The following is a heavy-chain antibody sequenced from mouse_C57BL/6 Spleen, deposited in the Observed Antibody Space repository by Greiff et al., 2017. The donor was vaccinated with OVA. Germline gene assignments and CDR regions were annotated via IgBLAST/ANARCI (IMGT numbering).Heavy chain of an antibody. V-gene: IGHV2-5*01. Sequence: VQLQQSGPGLVQPSQSLSITCTVSGFSLTSYGVHWVRQSPGTGLEWLGVIWRGGSTDYNAAFMSRLSITKNNSKSQVCFKMNSLQADDIAIYYCAKRDYGDYAMDDRGQGTSVTVPS. D-gene: IGHD1-1*01. CDR1: GFSLTSYG. J-gene: IGHJ4*01. CDR3: AKRDYGDYAMDD. CDR2: IWRGGST.